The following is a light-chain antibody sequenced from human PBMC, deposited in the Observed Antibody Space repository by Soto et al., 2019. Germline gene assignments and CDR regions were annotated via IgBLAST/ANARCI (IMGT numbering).Light chain of an antibody. Sequence: QSVLTQPASVSGSPGQSITISCTGTSSDVGGHFYVSWYQQHPGKAPKVLIYEVSNRPSGVPERFSGSKSGTSASLAITGLQAEDEADYYCQAYDYSLTASVFGGGTKLTVL. CDR3: QAYDYSLTASV. CDR2: EVS. J-gene: IGLJ3*02. CDR1: SSDVGGHFY. V-gene: IGLV2-14*01.